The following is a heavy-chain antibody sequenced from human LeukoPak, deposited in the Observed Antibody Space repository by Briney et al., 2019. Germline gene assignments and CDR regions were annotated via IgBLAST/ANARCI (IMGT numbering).Heavy chain of an antibody. CDR1: GFTFSSYS. V-gene: IGHV3-48*04. CDR3: ARVTVATIGDY. J-gene: IGHJ4*02. Sequence: PGGSLRLSCAASGFTFSSYSMNWVRQAPGKGLEWVSYISSSGSTIYYADSVKGRFTISRDNAKNSLYLQMNSLRAEDTAVYYCARVTVATIGDYWGQGTLVTVSS. CDR2: ISSSGSTI. D-gene: IGHD5-12*01.